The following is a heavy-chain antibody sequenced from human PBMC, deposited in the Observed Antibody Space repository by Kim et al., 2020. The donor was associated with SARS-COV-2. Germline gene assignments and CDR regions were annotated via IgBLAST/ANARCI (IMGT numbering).Heavy chain of an antibody. Sequence: TTHTPSLKSRVTMSVDTSKNQFSLNLTSVTPADTAVYYCARGGVATIWSYWGQGTLVTVSS. V-gene: IGHV4-59*09. D-gene: IGHD5-12*01. J-gene: IGHJ4*02. CDR3: ARGGVATIWSY. CDR2: T.